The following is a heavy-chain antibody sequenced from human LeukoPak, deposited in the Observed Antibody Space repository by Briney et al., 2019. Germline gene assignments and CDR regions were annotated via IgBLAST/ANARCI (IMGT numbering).Heavy chain of an antibody. CDR3: ARGHDSGYDIDY. D-gene: IGHD5-12*01. CDR1: GFTFSSYA. V-gene: IGHV1-2*02. CDR2: INPNSGGT. Sequence: GGSLRLSCAASGFTFSSYAMHWVRQAPGQGLEWMGWINPNSGGTNYAQKFQGRVTMTRDTSISTAYMELSRLRSDDTAVYYCARGHDSGYDIDYWGQGTLVTVSS. J-gene: IGHJ4*02.